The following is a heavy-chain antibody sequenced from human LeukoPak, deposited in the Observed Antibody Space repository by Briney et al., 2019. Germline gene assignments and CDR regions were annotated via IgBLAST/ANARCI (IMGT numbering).Heavy chain of an antibody. V-gene: IGHV3-23*01. CDR2: ISGSGGST. Sequence: PGGSLRLSCAASGFTFSSYSMNWVRQAPGKGLEWVSAISGSGGSTYYADSVKGRFTISRDNSKNTLYLQMNSLRAEDTAVYYCAKDLVAARPGWFDPWGQGTLVTVSS. CDR3: AKDLVAARPGWFDP. D-gene: IGHD6-6*01. J-gene: IGHJ5*02. CDR1: GFTFSSYS.